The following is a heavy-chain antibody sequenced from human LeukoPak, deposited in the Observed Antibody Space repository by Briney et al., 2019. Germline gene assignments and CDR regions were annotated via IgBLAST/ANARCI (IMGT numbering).Heavy chain of an antibody. CDR2: IYSGGST. CDR1: GFTVSSNY. Sequence: PGGSLRLSCAASGFTVSSNYMSWVRQAPGKGLEWVSVIYSGGSTYYADSVKGRFTISRDNSKNTLYLQMNSLRAEDTAVYYCARRDSFTMVRGVITTNWFDPWGQGTLVTVSS. V-gene: IGHV3-53*01. D-gene: IGHD3-10*01. CDR3: ARRDSFTMVRGVITTNWFDP. J-gene: IGHJ5*02.